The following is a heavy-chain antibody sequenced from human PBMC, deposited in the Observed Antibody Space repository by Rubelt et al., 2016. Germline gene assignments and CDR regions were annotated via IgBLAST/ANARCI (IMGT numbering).Heavy chain of an antibody. CDR1: GGSISSYY. Sequence: QVQLQESGPGLVKPSETLSLTCTVSGGSISSYYWSWIRQPPGKGLEWIGSIYYSGSTYYNPSLQSRVTISVDTSKNQFSLKLSSVTAADTAVYYCAILDFWRAFDIWGQGTMVTVSS. CDR3: AILDFWRAFDI. D-gene: IGHD3-3*01. J-gene: IGHJ3*02. CDR2: IYYSGST. V-gene: IGHV4-59*04.